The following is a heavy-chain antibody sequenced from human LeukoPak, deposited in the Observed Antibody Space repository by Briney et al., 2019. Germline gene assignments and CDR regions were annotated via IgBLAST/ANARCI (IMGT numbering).Heavy chain of an antibody. D-gene: IGHD2-15*01. V-gene: IGHV4-34*01. J-gene: IGHJ4*02. CDR2: INHSGST. CDR3: VRRGRGQRIYDY. CDR1: GGSFSGYY. Sequence: SETLSLTCAVYGGSFSGYYWSWIRQPPGKGLEWIGEINHSGSTNYNPSLKSRVTISVDTSKNQFSLKLSSVTAADTAVYYCVRRGRGQRIYDYWGQGTLVTVSS.